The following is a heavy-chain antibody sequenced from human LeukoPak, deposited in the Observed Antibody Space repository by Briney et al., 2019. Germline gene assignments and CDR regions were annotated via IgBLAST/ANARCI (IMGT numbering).Heavy chain of an antibody. CDR3: ARVDWLANHYYYMDV. J-gene: IGHJ6*03. CDR1: GYSISSGYY. V-gene: IGHV4-38-2*02. CDR2: IYHSGRT. D-gene: IGHD2-21*01. Sequence: SETLPLTCTVSGYSISSGYYWGWIRQPPGKGLEWIGIIYHSGRTYYNPSLKSRVTISVDTSKNQFSLQLNSVTAADTAVYYCARVDWLANHYYYMDVWGKGTTVTVSS.